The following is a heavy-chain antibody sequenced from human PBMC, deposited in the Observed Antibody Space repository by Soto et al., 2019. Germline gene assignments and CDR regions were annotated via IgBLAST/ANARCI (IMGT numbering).Heavy chain of an antibody. CDR3: VRDGGNNWEGNWFDP. CDR1: GGSFSRYA. J-gene: IGHJ5*02. D-gene: IGHD1-1*01. Sequence: QVQLVQSGAEVKKPGSSVKVSCKASGGSFSRYAISWVRQAPGQGLEWMGGIIPIFGPANHAQKFQGRVTITADESTSTSYMELSSLRSEDTAVYYCVRDGGNNWEGNWFDPWGQGTLVTVSS. V-gene: IGHV1-69*12. CDR2: IIPIFGPA.